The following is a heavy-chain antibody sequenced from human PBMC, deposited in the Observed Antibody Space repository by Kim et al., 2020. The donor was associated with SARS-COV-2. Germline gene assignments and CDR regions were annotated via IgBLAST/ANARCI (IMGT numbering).Heavy chain of an antibody. J-gene: IGHJ5*02. Sequence: GESLNISCKGSGYSFTSYWIGWVRQMPGKGLEWMGIIYPGDSVTRYSPSFQGQVTISADKSISTAYLQWSSLKDSDTAMYYCARLREGAAAGTHWFDPWGQRTLVTVSS. CDR3: ARLREGAAAGTHWFDP. V-gene: IGHV5-51*01. CDR2: IYPGDSVT. CDR1: GYSFTSYW. D-gene: IGHD6-13*01.